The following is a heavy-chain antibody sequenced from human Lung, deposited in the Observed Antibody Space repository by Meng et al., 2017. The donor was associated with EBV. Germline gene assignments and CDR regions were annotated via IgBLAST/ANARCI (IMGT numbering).Heavy chain of an antibody. Sequence: QVQLVKSGAEVEYPGSSVKVCRKASGSTLASQTISWARHAPGQGLEWMGGVIPFFGTPNYAQKFQGRVTITADESTSAAYMELSSLRSDDTAVYYCVAHATYTGTWGQGTLVTVSS. D-gene: IGHD2-15*01. CDR3: VAHATYTGT. CDR2: VIPFFGTP. V-gene: IGHV1-69*01. CDR1: GSTLASQT. J-gene: IGHJ5*02.